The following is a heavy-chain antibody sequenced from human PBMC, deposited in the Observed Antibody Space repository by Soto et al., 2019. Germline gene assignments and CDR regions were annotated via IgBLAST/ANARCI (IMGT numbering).Heavy chain of an antibody. J-gene: IGHJ6*03. CDR2: ISGSGGST. Sequence: PGGSLRLSCAASGFTFSSYAMSWVRQAPGKGLEWVSAISGSGGSTYYADSVKGRFTISGDNSKNTLYLQMNSLRAEDTAVYYCAKSTATAMSFYYYYYMDVWGKGTTVTVSS. D-gene: IGHD2-2*01. V-gene: IGHV3-23*01. CDR3: AKSTATAMSFYYYYYMDV. CDR1: GFTFSSYA.